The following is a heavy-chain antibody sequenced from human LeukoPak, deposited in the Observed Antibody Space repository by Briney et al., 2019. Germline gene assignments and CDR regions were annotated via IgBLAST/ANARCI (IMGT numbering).Heavy chain of an antibody. D-gene: IGHD6-6*01. CDR1: GFTFSSYG. Sequence: GRSLRLSCAASGFTFSSYGIHWVRQAPGKGLEWVAVIGYDGSNKYYVDSVRGRFTISRDNPEKTLYLQMNSLRAEDTAVYYCARGGSWLEYSNFGGFDFWGRGTLVTVSS. CDR2: IGYDGSNK. V-gene: IGHV3-33*01. J-gene: IGHJ2*01. CDR3: ARGGSWLEYSNFGGFDF.